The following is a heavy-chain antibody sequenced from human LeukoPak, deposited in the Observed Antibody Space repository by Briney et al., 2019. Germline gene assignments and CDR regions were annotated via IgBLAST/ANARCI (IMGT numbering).Heavy chain of an antibody. J-gene: IGHJ6*03. CDR1: GFTFSSYA. Sequence: GGSLRLSCAASGFTFSSYAMHWVRQAPGKGLEYVSAISTNGGGTYYANSVKGRFTISRDNSKNTLYLQMNSLRAEDTAVYYCARDIVVVPAASYYYYYYMDVWGKGTTVTVSS. CDR3: ARDIVVVPAASYYYYYYMDV. CDR2: ISTNGGGT. D-gene: IGHD2-2*01. V-gene: IGHV3-64*01.